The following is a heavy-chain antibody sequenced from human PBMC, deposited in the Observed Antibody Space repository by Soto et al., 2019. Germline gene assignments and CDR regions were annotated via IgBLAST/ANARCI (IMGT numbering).Heavy chain of an antibody. CDR3: AREVVGDFWGGYYKPYYYGMDV. CDR2: INPNSGGT. V-gene: IGHV1-2*04. J-gene: IGHJ6*02. CDR1: GYTFTGYY. Sequence: ASVKVSCKASGYTFTGYYMHWVRQAPGQGLEWMGWINPNSGGTNYAQKFQGWVTMTRDTSISTAYMELSRLRSDDTAVYYCAREVVGDFWGGYYKPYYYGMDVWGQGTTVTVSS. D-gene: IGHD3-3*01.